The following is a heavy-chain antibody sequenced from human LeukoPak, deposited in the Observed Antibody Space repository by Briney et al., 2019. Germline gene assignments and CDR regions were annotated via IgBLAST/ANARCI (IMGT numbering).Heavy chain of an antibody. CDR2: ISGSGGST. V-gene: IGHV3-23*01. Sequence: GGSLRLSCEGSGFTFSTSWMHWVRQAPGKGLVWVSAISGSGGSTYYAHSVKGRFTISRDNSKNTLYLQMNSLRAEDTAVYYCAKARYCSGGSCFPQLTPDYWGQGTLVTVSS. CDR3: AKARYCSGGSCFPQLTPDY. J-gene: IGHJ4*02. D-gene: IGHD2-15*01. CDR1: GFTFSTSW.